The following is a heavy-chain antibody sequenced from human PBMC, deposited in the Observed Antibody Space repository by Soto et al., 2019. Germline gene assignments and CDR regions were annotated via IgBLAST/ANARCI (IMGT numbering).Heavy chain of an antibody. CDR3: ARERWASGSRWFDP. Sequence: QVQLVQSGAEEKKPGASVKVSCKVSGYTFISYSMHWVRQAPGQRLEWMGWINVGNGNTKYSQKIQGRVTITIDTSASTGYMELSRLRSEDTAVYYCARERWASGSRWFDPWGQGTLVTVSS. CDR1: GYTFISYS. CDR2: INVGNGNT. V-gene: IGHV1-3*05. J-gene: IGHJ5*02. D-gene: IGHD6-19*01.